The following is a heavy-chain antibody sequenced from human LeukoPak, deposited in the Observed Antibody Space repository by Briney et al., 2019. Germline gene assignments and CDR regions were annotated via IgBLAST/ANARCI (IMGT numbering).Heavy chain of an antibody. CDR3: ARVGAVGSGSYYNSYYYYGMDV. D-gene: IGHD3-10*01. CDR1: GYTFTSYD. CDR2: MNTNSGNT. Sequence: ASVKVSCKASGYTFTSYDINWVRQATGQGLEWMGWMNTNSGNTGYAQKFQGRVTMTRNTSISTAYMELSSLRSEDTAVYYCARVGAVGSGSYYNSYYYYGMDVWGQGTTVTVSS. J-gene: IGHJ6*02. V-gene: IGHV1-8*01.